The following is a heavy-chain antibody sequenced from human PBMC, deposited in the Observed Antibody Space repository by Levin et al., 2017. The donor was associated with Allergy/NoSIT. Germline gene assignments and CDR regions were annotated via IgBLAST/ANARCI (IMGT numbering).Heavy chain of an antibody. Sequence: ASVKVSCKASGYTFTGYYIHWVRQAPGQGLEWMGWINPNSAGTNYAQKFQGRVTMTRDTSISTAYMELSRLRSDDTAVYYCARRFASGNYPDYFDYWGQGTLVTVSS. V-gene: IGHV1-2*02. CDR3: ARRFASGNYPDYFDY. CDR2: INPNSAGT. J-gene: IGHJ4*02. D-gene: IGHD1-7*01. CDR1: GYTFTGYY.